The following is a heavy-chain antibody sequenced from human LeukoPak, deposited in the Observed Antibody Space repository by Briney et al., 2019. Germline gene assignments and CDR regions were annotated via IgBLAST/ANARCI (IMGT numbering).Heavy chain of an antibody. D-gene: IGHD6-19*01. CDR1: GFTFTDYA. CDR3: AKARTPYNSGFDY. CDR2: ISASGSTT. V-gene: IGHV3-23*01. J-gene: IGHJ4*02. Sequence: GGSLRLSCAASGFTFTDYAMGWVRQAPGQGLEWASTISASGSTTYYADSVRGRFTISRDNSKNTLFLQMSSLRAEDTAVYYCAKARTPYNSGFDYWGQGTLVAVSS.